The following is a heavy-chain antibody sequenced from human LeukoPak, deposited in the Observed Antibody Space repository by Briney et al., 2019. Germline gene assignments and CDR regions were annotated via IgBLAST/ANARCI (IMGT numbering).Heavy chain of an antibody. CDR3: ARKFYDSSGYYAYYFDY. CDR2: IKQDGSEK. J-gene: IGHJ4*02. V-gene: IGHV3-7*01. D-gene: IGHD3-22*01. Sequence: PGGSLRLSCAASGFTFSSYWMSWVRQAPGKGLEWVANIKQDGSEKYYVDSVKGRFTISRDNAKNSLYLQMNSLRAEDTAVYYCARKFYDSSGYYAYYFDYWGQGTLVTVSS. CDR1: GFTFSSYW.